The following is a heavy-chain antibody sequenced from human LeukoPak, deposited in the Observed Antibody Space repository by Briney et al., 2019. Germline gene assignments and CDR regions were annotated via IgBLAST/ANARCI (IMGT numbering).Heavy chain of an antibody. V-gene: IGHV3-23*01. D-gene: IGHD6-19*01. CDR2: ITSGTRT. J-gene: IGHJ4*02. CDR1: GFTFSSHG. Sequence: GGSLRLSCVASGFTFSSHGMNWVRQAPGKGLEWVSGITSGTRTYYADSVKGRFAISRDNSKNTMYLQMNSLRAEDTAVYYCAKAFSWLGFDYWGQGFLVTVSS. CDR3: AKAFSWLGFDY.